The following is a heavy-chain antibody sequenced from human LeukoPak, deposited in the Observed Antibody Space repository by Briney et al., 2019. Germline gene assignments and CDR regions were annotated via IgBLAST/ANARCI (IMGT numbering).Heavy chain of an antibody. CDR1: GGSFSGYY. J-gene: IGHJ6*03. CDR3: ARGRQDVTMIVVVMTAVSYYLDV. V-gene: IGHV4-34*01. Sequence: SETLSLTCAVYGGSFSGYYWTWIRQTPEKGLEWIGEMNPSGSTNYNPSLKSRVTISVDSSKNQFSLELSSVTAADTAVYYCARGRQDVTMIVVVMTAVSYYLDVWGKGTTVTVS. CDR2: MNPSGST. D-gene: IGHD3-22*01.